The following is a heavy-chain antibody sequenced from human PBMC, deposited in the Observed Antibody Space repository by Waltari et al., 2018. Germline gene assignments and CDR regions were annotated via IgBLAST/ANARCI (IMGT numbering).Heavy chain of an antibody. V-gene: IGHV4-61*09. CDR2: IYTSGST. Sequence: QVQLQESGPGLVKPSQTLSLTCTVSGGSISSGSYYWSWIRQPAGKGLEWIGYIYTSGSTNYTPSLKSRVTRSVDTSKSQFSLQLSSVTAADTAVYYCARSSPREGYDPFDYWGQGTLVTVSS. D-gene: IGHD5-12*01. CDR3: ARSSPREGYDPFDY. CDR1: GGSISSGSYY. J-gene: IGHJ4*02.